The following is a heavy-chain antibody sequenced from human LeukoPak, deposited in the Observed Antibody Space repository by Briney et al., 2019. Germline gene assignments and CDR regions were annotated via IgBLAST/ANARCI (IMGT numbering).Heavy chain of an antibody. CDR3: ARRGTITMVRGVTAYNWFDP. V-gene: IGHV4-39*07. J-gene: IGHJ5*02. CDR1: GGSISSTGYY. CDR2: INHSGST. D-gene: IGHD3-10*01. Sequence: SETLSLTCTVSGGSISSTGYYWSWIRQPPGKGLEWIGEINHSGSTNYNPSLKSRVTISVDTSKNQFSLKLSSVTAADTAVYYCARRGTITMVRGVTAYNWFDPWGQGTLVTVSS.